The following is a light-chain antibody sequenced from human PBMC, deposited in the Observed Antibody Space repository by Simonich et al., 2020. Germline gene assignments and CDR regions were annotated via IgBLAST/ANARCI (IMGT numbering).Light chain of an antibody. CDR3: QQRSNWPIT. CDR1: QSVSSY. J-gene: IGKJ5*01. V-gene: IGKV3-11*01. CDR2: DAS. Sequence: EIVLTQSPATLSLSPGERATLSCRASQSVSSYLAWYQQKPGQAPRRLNYDASNRATGIPARFSGSGSGTDFTLTISSLEPEDFAVYYCQQRSNWPITFGQGTRLEIK.